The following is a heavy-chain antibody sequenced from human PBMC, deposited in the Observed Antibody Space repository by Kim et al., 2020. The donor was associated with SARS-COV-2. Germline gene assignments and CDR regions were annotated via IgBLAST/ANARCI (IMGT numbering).Heavy chain of an antibody. Sequence: GGSLRLSCAASGFTFSTSWMNWVRQGPGKGLKWVATIKEDGSEKYYVDSLRGRFTISRDNAKNLLYLQMNGLRAEDTAVYYCATTPSNTYGYWGQGTLVIVSS. D-gene: IGHD4-4*01. CDR1: GFTFSTSW. V-gene: IGHV3-7*03. J-gene: IGHJ4*02. CDR2: IKEDGSEK. CDR3: ATTPSNTYGY.